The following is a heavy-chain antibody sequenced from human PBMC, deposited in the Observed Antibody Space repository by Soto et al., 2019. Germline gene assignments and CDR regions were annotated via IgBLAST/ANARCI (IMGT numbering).Heavy chain of an antibody. CDR1: GFTFSSYS. V-gene: IGHV3-21*01. D-gene: IGHD3-22*01. Sequence: GGSLRLSCAASGFTFSSYSMNWVRQAPGKGLEWVSSISSSSSYIYYADSVKGRFTISRDNAKNSLYLQMNSLRAEDTAVYYCARDPYYYDSSGYYKHVTPYFDYWGQGTLVTVSS. J-gene: IGHJ4*02. CDR2: ISSSSSYI. CDR3: ARDPYYYDSSGYYKHVTPYFDY.